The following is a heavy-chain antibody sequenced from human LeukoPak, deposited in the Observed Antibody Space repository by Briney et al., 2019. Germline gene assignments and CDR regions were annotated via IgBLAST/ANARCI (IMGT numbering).Heavy chain of an antibody. CDR3: ARCHRSGSN. V-gene: IGHV3-66*02. J-gene: IGHJ4*01. D-gene: IGHD6-19*01. CDR2: IYSGGIT. CDR1: GFTVTTNY. Sequence: AGSLRLTCAASGFTVTTNYMSWVRQAPGKGLEWVSVIYSGGITYYTDSVKGRFTISRDSSKNTLYLQLNSLSVEDTAYYYCARCHRSGSNWGHGTLVTVSS.